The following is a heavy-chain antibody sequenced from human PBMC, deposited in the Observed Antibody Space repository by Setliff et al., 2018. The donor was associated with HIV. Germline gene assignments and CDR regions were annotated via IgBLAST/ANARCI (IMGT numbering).Heavy chain of an antibody. V-gene: IGHV4-38-2*01. CDR1: GYSISSGYY. CDR3: ARGKWLVRSFLFDY. CDR2: IYHSGST. D-gene: IGHD6-19*01. Sequence: SETLSLTCAVSGYSISSGYYWGWIRQPPGKGLEWIGSIYHSGSTYYNPSLKSRVTISVDTSKNQFSLKLSSVTAADTAVYYCARGKWLVRSFLFDYWGQGSLVTVSS. J-gene: IGHJ4*02.